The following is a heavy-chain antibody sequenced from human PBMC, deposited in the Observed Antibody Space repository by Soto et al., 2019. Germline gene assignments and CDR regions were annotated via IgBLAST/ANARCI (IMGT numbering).Heavy chain of an antibody. CDR1: GFTFSSYA. CDR3: AKDLWTGWIFGNFDS. V-gene: IGHV3-23*01. Sequence: PGGSLRLSCAASGFTFSSYAMSWVRQAPGKGLEWVSAISGSGGSTDYADSVKGRFTISRDNAKNTLYLQMNSLRAEDTALYYCAKDLWTGWIFGNFDSWGQGTLVTVSA. D-gene: IGHD3-3*01. CDR2: ISGSGGST. J-gene: IGHJ5*01.